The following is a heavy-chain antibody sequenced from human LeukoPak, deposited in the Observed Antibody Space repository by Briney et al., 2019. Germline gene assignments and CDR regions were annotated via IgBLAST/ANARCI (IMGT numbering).Heavy chain of an antibody. J-gene: IGHJ6*02. V-gene: IGHV4-59*01. CDR2: IYYSGST. CDR1: GGSISTYY. CDR3: ARAPGDAIFGVENYYYYGMDV. Sequence: SETLSLTCTVSGGSISTYYWNWIRQPPGKGLEWIGYIYYSGSTNYNPSLKSRVTISVDTSKNQFSLKLSSVTAADTAVYYCARAPGDAIFGVENYYYYGMDVWGQGTTVTVSS. D-gene: IGHD3-3*01.